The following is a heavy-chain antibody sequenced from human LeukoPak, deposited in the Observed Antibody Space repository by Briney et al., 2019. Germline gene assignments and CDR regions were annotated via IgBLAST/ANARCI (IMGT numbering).Heavy chain of an antibody. Sequence: ASVTVSCKASGYIFTDYYMHWVRQAAGQELGWMGRINPNSGGTNYAQKFKGRVTMTRDTSISTAYTELSSLRSEDTATYYCARTWLRYSSSWYLDYWGQGTLVTVSS. V-gene: IGHV1/OR15-1*01. CDR1: GYIFTDYY. D-gene: IGHD6-13*01. CDR2: INPNSGGT. CDR3: ARTWLRYSSSWYLDY. J-gene: IGHJ4*02.